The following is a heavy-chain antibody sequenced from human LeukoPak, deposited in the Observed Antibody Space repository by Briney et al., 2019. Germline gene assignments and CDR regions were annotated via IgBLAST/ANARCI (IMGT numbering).Heavy chain of an antibody. Sequence: GGSLRLSCAASGFTFSSYSMNWVRQAPGKGLEWVSSISSGSSCINYADSVKGRLTISRDNAKNSLYLQMNSLRAEDTAVYYCARGWHGLDSWGQGTLVTVSS. D-gene: IGHD6-19*01. V-gene: IGHV3-21*01. CDR2: ISSGSSCI. J-gene: IGHJ4*02. CDR3: ARGWHGLDS. CDR1: GFTFSSYS.